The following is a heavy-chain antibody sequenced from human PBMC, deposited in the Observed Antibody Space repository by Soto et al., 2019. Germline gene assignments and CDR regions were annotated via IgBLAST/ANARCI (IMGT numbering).Heavy chain of an antibody. CDR2: ISGSGGST. CDR3: ANALQTMVRGYGAFDI. Sequence: EVQLLESGGGLVQPGGSLRLSCAASGFTFSSYAMSWVRQAPGKGLEWVSAISGSGGSTYYADSVKGRFTISRDNSKNTLYLPMNRLRAEYTAVYYCANALQTMVRGYGAFDIWGQGTMVTFSS. CDR1: GFTFSSYA. J-gene: IGHJ3*02. D-gene: IGHD3-10*01. V-gene: IGHV3-23*01.